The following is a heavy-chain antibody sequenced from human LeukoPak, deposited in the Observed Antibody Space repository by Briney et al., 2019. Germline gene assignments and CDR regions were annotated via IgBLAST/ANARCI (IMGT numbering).Heavy chain of an antibody. D-gene: IGHD7-27*01. CDR2: IRSGGNNK. V-gene: IGHV3-30*02. CDR3: AKDSNWGFDQ. Sequence: GGSLRLSCGASGFTFRTYGMHRVRQAPGRRLEWVSFIRSGGNNKYYPDSVKGRFTISRDNSKNMLYLQMNSLRPEDTAVYYCAKDSNWGFDQWGEGTLLTVSS. CDR1: GFTFRTYG. J-gene: IGHJ4*02.